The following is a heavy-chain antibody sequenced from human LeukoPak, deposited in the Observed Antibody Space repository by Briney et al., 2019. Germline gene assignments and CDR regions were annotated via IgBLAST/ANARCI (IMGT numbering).Heavy chain of an antibody. Sequence: GGSLRLSCAASGFTFDDYTMHWVRQAPGKGLEWVSLISWDGGSTYYADSVKGRFTISRDNSKNSLYLQMNSLRTEDTALYYCAKATHYDFSDYYMDVWGKGTTVTVSS. CDR2: ISWDGGST. CDR3: AKATHYDFSDYYMDV. V-gene: IGHV3-43*01. D-gene: IGHD3-3*01. CDR1: GFTFDDYT. J-gene: IGHJ6*03.